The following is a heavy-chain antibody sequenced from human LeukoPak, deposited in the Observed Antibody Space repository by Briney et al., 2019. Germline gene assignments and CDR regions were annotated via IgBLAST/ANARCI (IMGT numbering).Heavy chain of an antibody. D-gene: IGHD3-22*01. V-gene: IGHV4-34*01. J-gene: IGHJ4*02. CDR3: ARESMIVDY. Sequence: SEALSLTCAVYGGSFSGYYWSWIRQPPGKGLEWIGEINHSGSTNYNPSLKSRATISVDTSKNQFSLKLSSVTAADTAVYYCARESMIVDYWGQGTLVTVSS. CDR2: INHSGST. CDR1: GGSFSGYY.